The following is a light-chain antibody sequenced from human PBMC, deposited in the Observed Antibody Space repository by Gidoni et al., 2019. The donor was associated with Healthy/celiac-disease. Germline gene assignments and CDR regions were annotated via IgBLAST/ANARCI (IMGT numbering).Light chain of an antibody. CDR1: QSISSY. Sequence: DIQMTQSPSSLSASVGDRVTITCRASQSISSYLNWYQQKPGKAPKLLIYAASSLQSGVPSRFSGSGSGTDFTLTIHSLQPEDFATYYCQQSYSTLWTFGQGTKVEIK. V-gene: IGKV1-39*01. CDR2: AAS. J-gene: IGKJ1*01. CDR3: QQSYSTLWT.